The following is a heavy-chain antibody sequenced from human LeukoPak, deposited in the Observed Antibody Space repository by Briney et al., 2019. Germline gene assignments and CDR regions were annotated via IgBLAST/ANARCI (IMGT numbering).Heavy chain of an antibody. J-gene: IGHJ4*02. CDR1: GGSITSGGNY. CDR2: ISHSGST. V-gene: IGHV4-31*03. CDR3: ARYYCGSSSCPGVDY. D-gene: IGHD2-2*01. Sequence: SETLSLTCTVSGGSITSGGNYWSWIRQHPGEGLGWIGYISHSGSTYYNPSLKSRVTISVDTSKNQFSLQLSSVTAADTAVYYCARYYCGSSSCPGVDYWGRGTLVTVSS.